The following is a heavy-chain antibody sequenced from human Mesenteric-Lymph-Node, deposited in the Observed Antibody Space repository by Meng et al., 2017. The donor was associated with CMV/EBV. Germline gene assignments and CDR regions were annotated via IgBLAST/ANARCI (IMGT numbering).Heavy chain of an antibody. V-gene: IGHV1-46*01. CDR3: ARSPLNTAMPSHYYDNSGYQYYFDY. Sequence: ASVKVSCKASGYTFTTYDINWVRQATGQGLEWMGIINPSGGSTSYAQKFQGRVTMTRDTSTNTGYMEVTSLRSEDTAVYYCARSPLNTAMPSHYYDNSGYQYYFDYWGQGTLVTVSS. D-gene: IGHD3-22*01. J-gene: IGHJ4*02. CDR2: INPSGGST. CDR1: GYTFTTYD.